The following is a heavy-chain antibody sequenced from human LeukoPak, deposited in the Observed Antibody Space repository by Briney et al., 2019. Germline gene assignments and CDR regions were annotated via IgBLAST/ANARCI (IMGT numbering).Heavy chain of an antibody. CDR1: GHSISSGYY. Sequence: SETLSLTCTVSGHSISSGYYWGWIRQPPGKGLEWIGSISHSGSTYYNPSLKSRVTISVDTSKNQFSLKLSSVTAADTAVYYCARDWGSGYYYDAFDIWGQGTMVTVSS. D-gene: IGHD3-22*01. V-gene: IGHV4-38-2*02. CDR2: ISHSGST. J-gene: IGHJ3*02. CDR3: ARDWGSGYYYDAFDI.